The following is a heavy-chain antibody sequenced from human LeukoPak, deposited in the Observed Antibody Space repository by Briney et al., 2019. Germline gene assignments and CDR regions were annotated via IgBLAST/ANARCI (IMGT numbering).Heavy chain of an antibody. Sequence: GGSLRLSCAASGFTFSSYWMSWVRQAPGKGLEWVANIKQDGSEKYYVDSVKGRFTIPRDNAKNSLYLQMNSLRAEDTAVYYCARAPYSYGSLYFDYWGQGTLVTVSS. CDR2: IKQDGSEK. D-gene: IGHD5-18*01. J-gene: IGHJ4*02. CDR3: ARAPYSYGSLYFDY. CDR1: GFTFSSYW. V-gene: IGHV3-7*01.